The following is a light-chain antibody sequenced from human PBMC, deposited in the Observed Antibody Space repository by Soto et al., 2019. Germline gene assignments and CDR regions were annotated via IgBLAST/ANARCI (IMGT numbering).Light chain of an antibody. J-gene: IGKJ1*01. CDR1: ESISNW. V-gene: IGKV1-5*03. CDR2: KAS. CDR3: QQYDNYWT. Sequence: IEMTQSPSTLSASVGDRVIITCRASESISNWLAWYQQKPGKAPNLLIYKASSLKSGVPLRLSGSGSGTEFTLTINSLQPDYFATYYCQQYDNYWTFGQGTKVDIK.